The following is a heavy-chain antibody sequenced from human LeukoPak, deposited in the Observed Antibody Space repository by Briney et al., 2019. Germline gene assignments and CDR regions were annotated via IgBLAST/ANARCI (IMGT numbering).Heavy chain of an antibody. D-gene: IGHD3/OR15-3a*01. CDR1: GYTFTDYY. V-gene: IGHV1-2*02. CDR3: ARDSEPTGYYTPRFDF. Sequence: GASVKVSCKASGYTFTDYYLHWVRQAPGQRPECMGWLNPNSGDTNYAQKLQGRVSMTRDTSLTTAYMELSRLQSDDTAVYYCARDSEPTGYYTPRFDFWGRGTLVTVSS. J-gene: IGHJ4*02. CDR2: LNPNSGDT.